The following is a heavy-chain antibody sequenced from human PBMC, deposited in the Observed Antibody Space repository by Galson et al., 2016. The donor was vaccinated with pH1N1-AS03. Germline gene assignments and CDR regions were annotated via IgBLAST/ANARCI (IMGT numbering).Heavy chain of an antibody. V-gene: IGHV5-51*03. CDR1: GYNFNTYW. Sequence: QSGAEVKKPGESLKISCKGSGYNFNTYWIAWVRQTPGKGLEWMGIIFPDDSDVRYNPSFQGHITISADKSISTAYLQWSSLRASDTAMYYCARIVVVPTATQRGSKLFDPWGQGSLVTVSS. J-gene: IGHJ5*02. CDR3: ARIVVVPTATQRGSKLFDP. CDR2: IFPDDSDV. D-gene: IGHD2-2*01.